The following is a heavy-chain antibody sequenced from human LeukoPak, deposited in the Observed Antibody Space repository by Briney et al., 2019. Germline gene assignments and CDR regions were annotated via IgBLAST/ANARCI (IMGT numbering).Heavy chain of an antibody. CDR3: ARDWYMTTVPEY. D-gene: IGHD4-17*01. CDR1: GGSISSGGYS. CDR2: IYHSGST. Sequence: SETLSLTCAVSGGSISSGGYSWSWIRQPPGKGLEWIGYIYHSGSTYYNPSLKSRVTISVDRSKNQFSLKLSSVTAADTAVYYCARDWYMTTVPEYWGQGTLVTVSS. J-gene: IGHJ4*02. V-gene: IGHV4-30-2*01.